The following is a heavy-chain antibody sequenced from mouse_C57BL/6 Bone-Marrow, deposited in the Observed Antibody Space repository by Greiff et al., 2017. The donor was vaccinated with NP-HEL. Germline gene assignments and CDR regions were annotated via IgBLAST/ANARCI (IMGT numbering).Heavy chain of an antibody. D-gene: IGHD1-1*01. CDR2: INPNNGGT. Sequence: VQLQQSGPELVKPGASVKISCKASGYTFTDYYMNWVKQSHGKSLEWIGDINPNNGGTSYNQKFKGKATLTVDKSSSTAYMELRSLTSEDSAVYYCARKDYYGSSPYYYAMDYWGQGTSVTVSS. CDR3: ARKDYYGSSPYYYAMDY. J-gene: IGHJ4*01. V-gene: IGHV1-26*01. CDR1: GYTFTDYY.